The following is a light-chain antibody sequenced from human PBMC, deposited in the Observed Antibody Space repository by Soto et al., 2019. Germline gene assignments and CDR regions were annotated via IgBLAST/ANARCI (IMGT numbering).Light chain of an antibody. Sequence: QSALTQPASVSGSPGQSITISCSGTSSDVGGYDYVSWYQQLPGKAPKLIIYGVTNRPSGVSHRFSGSKSGNTASLTISGLQAEDEADYYCCSYAGSSPGYVFGTGTKLTVL. CDR3: CSYAGSSPGYV. V-gene: IGLV2-14*01. J-gene: IGLJ1*01. CDR1: SSDVGGYDY. CDR2: GVT.